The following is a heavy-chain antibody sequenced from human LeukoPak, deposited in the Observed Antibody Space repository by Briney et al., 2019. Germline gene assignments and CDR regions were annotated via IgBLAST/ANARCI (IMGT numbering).Heavy chain of an antibody. Sequence: SVKVSCKASGGTFSSYAISWVRQAPGQGLEWMGRIIPILGIANYAQKFQGRVTITADKSTSTAYMKLSSPRPEDTAVYYCARAQTYYYDRLSPGSYLDYWGQGTLVTVSS. V-gene: IGHV1-69*04. CDR1: GGTFSSYA. J-gene: IGHJ4*02. CDR2: IIPILGIA. D-gene: IGHD3-22*01. CDR3: ARAQTYYYDRLSPGSYLDY.